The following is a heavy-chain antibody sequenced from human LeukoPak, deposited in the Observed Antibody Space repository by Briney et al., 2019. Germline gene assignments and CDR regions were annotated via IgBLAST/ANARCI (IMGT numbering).Heavy chain of an antibody. CDR1: GLTFSSYS. V-gene: IGHV3-21*01. Sequence: GGSLRLSCAASGLTFSSYSMNWVRQAPGKGLEWVSSISSGSSYIYYTDSVKGRFTISRDNAKNSLYLQINNLRAEDTAVYYCARDQGDYYDSSGYPLDYWGQGTLVTVSS. CDR3: ARDQGDYYDSSGYPLDY. J-gene: IGHJ4*02. CDR2: ISSGSSYI. D-gene: IGHD3-22*01.